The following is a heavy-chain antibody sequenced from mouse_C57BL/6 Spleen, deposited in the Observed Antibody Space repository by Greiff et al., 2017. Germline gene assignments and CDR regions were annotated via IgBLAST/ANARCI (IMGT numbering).Heavy chain of an antibody. V-gene: IGHV1-39*01. D-gene: IGHD1-1*01. J-gene: IGHJ3*01. CDR1: GYSFTDYN. Sequence: EVQLKESGPELVKPGASVKISCKASGYSFTDYNMNWVKQSNGKSLEWIGVINPNYGTTSYNQKFKGKATLTVDQSSSTAYMQLNSLTSEDSAVYYCARPRLYGSSYGWFAYWGQGTLVTVSA. CDR3: ARPRLYGSSYGWFAY. CDR2: INPNYGTT.